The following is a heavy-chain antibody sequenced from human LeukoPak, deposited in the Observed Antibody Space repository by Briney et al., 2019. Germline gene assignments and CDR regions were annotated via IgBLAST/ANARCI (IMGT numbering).Heavy chain of an antibody. CDR1: GGSISSYY. V-gene: IGHV4-4*07. CDR2: IYTSGST. J-gene: IGHJ6*02. CDR3: ARDAVVPAAIGYYYYGMDV. Sequence: SETLSLTCTVSGGSISSYYWSWIRQPAGKGLEWIGRIYTSGSTNYNPSLKSRVTMSVDTSKNQFSLKLSSVTAADTAVFYCARDAVVPAAIGYYYYGMDVWGQGTTVTVSS. D-gene: IGHD2-2*01.